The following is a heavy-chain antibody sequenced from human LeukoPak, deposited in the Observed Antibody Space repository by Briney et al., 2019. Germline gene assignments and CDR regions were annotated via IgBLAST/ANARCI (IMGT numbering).Heavy chain of an antibody. CDR1: GGSISSSSYY. Sequence: SETLSLTCTVSGGSISSSSYYWGWIRQPPGKGLEWIGSIYYSGSTYYNPSLKSRVTISVDTSKNQFSLKLSSVAAADTAVYYCATIGYSYELDYWGQGTLVTVSS. CDR3: ATIGYSYELDY. D-gene: IGHD5-18*01. CDR2: IYYSGST. V-gene: IGHV4-39*01. J-gene: IGHJ4*02.